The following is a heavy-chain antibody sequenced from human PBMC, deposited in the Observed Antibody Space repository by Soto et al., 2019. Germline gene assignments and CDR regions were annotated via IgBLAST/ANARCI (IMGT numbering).Heavy chain of an antibody. J-gene: IGHJ4*02. Sequence: SLRLSCAASGFTFDDYAMHWVRQAPGKGLEWVSGISWNSGSIGYADSVKGRFTISRDNAKNSLYLQMNSLRAEDTALYYCAKESGYDSPFDYWGQGTLVTAPQ. CDR3: AKESGYDSPFDY. V-gene: IGHV3-9*01. CDR1: GFTFDDYA. D-gene: IGHD5-12*01. CDR2: ISWNSGSI.